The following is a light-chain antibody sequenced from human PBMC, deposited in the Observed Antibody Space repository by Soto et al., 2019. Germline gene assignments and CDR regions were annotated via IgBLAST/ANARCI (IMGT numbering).Light chain of an antibody. CDR2: GAS. CDR3: QESYSTS. CDR1: QSVSSN. V-gene: IGKV3-15*01. J-gene: IGKJ1*01. Sequence: EIVMTQSPATRSVSPGERATLSCRASQSVSSNLAWYQQKPGQAPRLLIYGASTRATGIPARFSGSGSGTVFTLTISSLQPEDIATYYCQESYSTSFGQGTKVDIK.